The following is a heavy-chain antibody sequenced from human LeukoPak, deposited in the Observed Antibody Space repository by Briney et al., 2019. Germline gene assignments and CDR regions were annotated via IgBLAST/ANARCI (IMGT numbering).Heavy chain of an antibody. CDR2: IYHSGST. V-gene: IGHV4-4*02. CDR3: ARKETRITMVRGEDYYYMDV. Sequence: GSLRLSCAASGFTVSSNYMSWVRQAPGKGLEWIGEIYHSGSTNYNPSLKSRVTISVDKSKNQFSLKLSSVTAADTAVYYCARKETRITMVRGEDYYYMDVWGKGTTVTISS. D-gene: IGHD3-10*01. J-gene: IGHJ6*03. CDR1: GFTVSSNY.